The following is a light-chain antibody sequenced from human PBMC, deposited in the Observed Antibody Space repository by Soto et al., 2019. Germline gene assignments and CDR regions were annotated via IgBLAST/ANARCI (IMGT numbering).Light chain of an antibody. CDR2: GAS. Sequence: DIGLTQSPDTLSLSPGDRATLYCRARQSVSFSYLAWYQQSPGQAPRLLIYGASRRATGIPVRFSGSGSGTDFPLTITRLEPEDLAVDYCQQYGSAPYTFGRRTKLEIK. V-gene: IGKV3-20*01. J-gene: IGKJ2*01. CDR3: QQYGSAPYT. CDR1: QSVSFSY.